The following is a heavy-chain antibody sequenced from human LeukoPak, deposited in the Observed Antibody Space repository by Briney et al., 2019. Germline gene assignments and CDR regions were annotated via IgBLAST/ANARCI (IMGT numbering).Heavy chain of an antibody. J-gene: IGHJ6*02. CDR1: GFTFTSSA. D-gene: IGHD2-2*02. CDR3: AATTPGVVPAAISGVGDDEGYYYYYGMDV. V-gene: IGHV1-58*02. Sequence: SVKVSCKASGFTFTSSAMQWVRQARGRRLEWIGWIVVGSGNTNYAQKFQERVTITRDMSTSTAYMELSSLRSEDTAVYYCAATTPGVVPAAISGVGDDEGYYYYYGMDVWGQGTTVTVSS. CDR2: IVVGSGNT.